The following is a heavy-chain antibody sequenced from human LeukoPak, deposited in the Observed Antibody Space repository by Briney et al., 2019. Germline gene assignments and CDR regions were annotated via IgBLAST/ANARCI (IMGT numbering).Heavy chain of an antibody. CDR2: ISHDGSNK. V-gene: IGHV3-30-3*01. CDR1: GFTFSSYA. D-gene: IGHD1-26*01. Sequence: GRSLRLSCAASGFTFSSYAMHWVRQAPGKGLEWVAVISHDGSNKYYADSVKGRFTISRDNSKNTLYLQMNSLRAEDTAVYYCARDAYSGSYLDYWGQGTLVTVSS. J-gene: IGHJ4*02. CDR3: ARDAYSGSYLDY.